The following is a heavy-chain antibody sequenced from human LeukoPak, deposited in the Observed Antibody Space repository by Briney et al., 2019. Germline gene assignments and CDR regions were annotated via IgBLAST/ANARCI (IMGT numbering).Heavy chain of an antibody. CDR2: IYYSGST. CDR1: GGSISSSSYS. Sequence: SETLFLTCTVPGGSISSSSYSWGWMRQPPGKGLEWIGSIYYSGSTYYNPSLKSRVTISVDTSKNQFSLKLSSVTAADTAVYFCARAEQWLVHGYWGQGTLVTVS. CDR3: ARAEQWLVHGY. J-gene: IGHJ4*02. V-gene: IGHV4-39*07. D-gene: IGHD6-19*01.